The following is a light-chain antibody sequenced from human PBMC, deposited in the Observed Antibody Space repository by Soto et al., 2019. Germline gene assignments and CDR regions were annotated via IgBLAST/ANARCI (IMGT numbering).Light chain of an antibody. J-gene: IGKJ1*01. CDR3: QQYGSSVWT. CDR1: QSVTSSY. CDR2: GAS. V-gene: IGKV3-20*01. Sequence: EIVLTQSPDTLYLSPGERATLSCRASQSVTSSYLAWYQQKPGQAPRLLIYGASSRATGIPDRFSGSGSGADFTLTIRRLETEDFAVYYCQQYGSSVWTFGQGTKVEIK.